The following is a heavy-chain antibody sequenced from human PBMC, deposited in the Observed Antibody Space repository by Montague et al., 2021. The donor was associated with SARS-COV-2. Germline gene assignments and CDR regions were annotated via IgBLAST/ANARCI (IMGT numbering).Heavy chain of an antibody. CDR1: GGSISSQNW. CDR3: AREGSRDGYNEGFDY. J-gene: IGHJ4*02. D-gene: IGHD5-24*01. V-gene: IGHV4-4*02. CDR2: IYQDGTT. Sequence: SETLSLTCAVSGGSISSQNWWNWVRQSPGKGLEWIGEIYQDGTTNYNPSLNSRVTISVDKSKNQFSLNLNSVTAADTAVYYCAREGSRDGYNEGFDYWGQGIPVTVSS.